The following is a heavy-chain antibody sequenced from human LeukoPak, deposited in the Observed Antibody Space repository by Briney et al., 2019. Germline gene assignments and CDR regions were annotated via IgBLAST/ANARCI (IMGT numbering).Heavy chain of an antibody. D-gene: IGHD2-2*02. CDR1: GGSFSVYY. CDR3: ARARYCSSTSCYTQWFDP. CDR2: INHSGIT. V-gene: IGHV4-34*01. Sequence: PSETLSLTCALYGGSFSVYYWSCIRQPPGKGREWIGEINHSGITNYNPSLKSRVTISVDTSKKQFSLKLSSVTAADTAVYHCARARYCSSTSCYTQWFDPWGQGTLVTVSS. J-gene: IGHJ5*02.